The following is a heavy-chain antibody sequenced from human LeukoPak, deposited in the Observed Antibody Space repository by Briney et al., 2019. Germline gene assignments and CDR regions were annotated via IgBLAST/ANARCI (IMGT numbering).Heavy chain of an antibody. D-gene: IGHD1-26*01. J-gene: IGHJ4*02. CDR3: ARRSGNFDY. V-gene: IGHV3-21*01. Sequence: GGFLRPSCGASGFTLSSSGMAWCRKAPGKGLEWVASISSSSSSIYYEVSVKGRFTISRDNAKNSLYLQMNSLRAEDTAVYYCARRSGNFDYWGQGTLVTVSS. CDR2: ISSSSSSI. CDR1: GFTLSSSG.